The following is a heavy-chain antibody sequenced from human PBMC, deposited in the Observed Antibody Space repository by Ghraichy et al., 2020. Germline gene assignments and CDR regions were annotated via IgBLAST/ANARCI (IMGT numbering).Heavy chain of an antibody. D-gene: IGHD1-26*01. CDR1: GFTFSGSA. CDR2: IKSNANNYAT. J-gene: IGHJ4*02. Sequence: GGSLRLSCAASGFTFSGSAIHWVRQASGKGLEWVGRIKSNANNYATAYAASVKGRFTISRDDSKNTAYLQMNSLKTEDTAVYYCTRQTGGISGSDYWGQGTLVTVSS. V-gene: IGHV3-73*01. CDR3: TRQTGGISGSDY.